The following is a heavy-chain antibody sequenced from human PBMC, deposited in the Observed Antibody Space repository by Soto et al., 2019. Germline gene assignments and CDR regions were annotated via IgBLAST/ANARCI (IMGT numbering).Heavy chain of an antibody. CDR3: AREGSGRYSGYDFFYYYYMDV. V-gene: IGHV3-21*05. CDR1: GFTFSSYS. D-gene: IGHD5-12*01. J-gene: IGHJ6*03. CDR2: ISSSSSNI. Sequence: GGSLRLSCAASGFTFSSYSMNWVRQAPGKGLEWVSYISSSSSNIYYADSVKGRFTISRDNAKNSLYLQMNSLRAEDTAVYYCAREGSGRYSGYDFFYYYYMDVWGKGTTVTVSS.